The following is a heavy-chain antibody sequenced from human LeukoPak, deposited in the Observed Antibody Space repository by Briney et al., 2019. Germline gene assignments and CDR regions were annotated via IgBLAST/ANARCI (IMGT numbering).Heavy chain of an antibody. CDR3: ARGRGSSWYYFDS. CDR1: GVSISSYY. D-gene: IGHD6-13*01. Sequence: SETLSLTCTVSGVSISSYYWSWVRQPAGKGLEWIGRIYASGNTNYNPSLKGRVTMTVDTSKNQFSLNLSSVTAADTAVYYCARGRGSSWYYFDSWGQGTLVTVSS. J-gene: IGHJ4*02. V-gene: IGHV4-4*07. CDR2: IYASGNT.